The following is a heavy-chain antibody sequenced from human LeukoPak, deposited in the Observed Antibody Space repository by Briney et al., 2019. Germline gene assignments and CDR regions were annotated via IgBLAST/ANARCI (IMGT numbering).Heavy chain of an antibody. CDR2: MRYDGSNQ. D-gene: IGHD2-15*01. CDR1: GITLSSNG. J-gene: IGHJ4*02. V-gene: IGHV3-30*02. Sequence: PGGSLRLSCAASGITLSSNGMHWVRQAPGKGLDWVAFMRYDGSNQYYADSVKGRFTISRDTSRNTVYLHMNGLRAKDTAVYYCARLPDILSDNFAYWGQGTLVTVSS. CDR3: ARLPDILSDNFAY.